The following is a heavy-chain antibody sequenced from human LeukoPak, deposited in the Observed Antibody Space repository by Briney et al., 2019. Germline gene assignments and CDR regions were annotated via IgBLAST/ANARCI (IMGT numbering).Heavy chain of an antibody. Sequence: GGSLRLSCAASGFIFSSYAMSWVRQAPGKGLEWVSTISGSDGSTYYADSVKGRFTISRDNAKNSLYLQMNSLRAEDTAVYYCAELGITMIGGVWGKGTTVTISS. CDR1: GFIFSSYA. CDR3: AELGITMIGGV. V-gene: IGHV3-23*01. D-gene: IGHD3-10*02. J-gene: IGHJ6*04. CDR2: ISGSDGST.